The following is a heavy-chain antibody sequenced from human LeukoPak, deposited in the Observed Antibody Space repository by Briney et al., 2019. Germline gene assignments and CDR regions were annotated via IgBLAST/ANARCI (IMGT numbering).Heavy chain of an antibody. CDR1: GGTFSSYA. V-gene: IGHV1-69*06. J-gene: IGHJ4*02. Sequence: GASVKVSCKASGGTFSSYAISWVRQAPGQGLEWMGGIIPIFGTANYAQKFQGRVTITADKSTSTAYMELSSLRSEDTAVYYCARIPIAARPFDYWGQGTLVTVSS. CDR2: IIPIFGTA. CDR3: ARIPIAARPFDY. D-gene: IGHD6-6*01.